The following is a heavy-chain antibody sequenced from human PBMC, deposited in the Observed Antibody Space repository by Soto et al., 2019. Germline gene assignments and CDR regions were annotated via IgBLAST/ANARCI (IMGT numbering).Heavy chain of an antibody. Sequence: GGSLRLSCAASGFTVSSNYMSWVRQAPGKGLEWVSVIYSGGSTYYADSVKGRFTISGHNSKNTLYLQMNSLRAEDTAVYYCASQYSSSDAFDIWGQGTMVTVSS. V-gene: IGHV3-53*04. J-gene: IGHJ3*02. D-gene: IGHD6-6*01. CDR3: ASQYSSSDAFDI. CDR1: GFTVSSNY. CDR2: IYSGGST.